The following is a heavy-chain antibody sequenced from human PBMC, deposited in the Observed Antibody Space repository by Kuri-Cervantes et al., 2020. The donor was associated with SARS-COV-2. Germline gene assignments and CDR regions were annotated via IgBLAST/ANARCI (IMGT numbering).Heavy chain of an antibody. Sequence: GESLKISCTVSGGSISSSSYYWGWIRQPPGKGLEWVSTITHTGATTNYADSVKGRFTISRDNSKNTLYLQMNSLRAEDTAVYYCAKVSYDSSGRYYYHYDMEVWGRGTTVTVSS. CDR2: ITHTGATT. J-gene: IGHJ6*02. CDR1: GGSISSSSYY. CDR3: AKVSYDSSGRYYYHYDMEV. V-gene: IGHV3-23*01. D-gene: IGHD3-22*01.